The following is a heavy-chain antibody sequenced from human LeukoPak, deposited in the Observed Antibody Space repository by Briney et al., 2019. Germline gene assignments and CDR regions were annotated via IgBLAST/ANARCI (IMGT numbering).Heavy chain of an antibody. CDR3: ARVFDSSGYYYVGVDAFDI. CDR1: GGSISSGGYY. D-gene: IGHD3-22*01. V-gene: IGHV4-31*03. J-gene: IGHJ3*02. Sequence: PSQTLSLTCTVSGGSISSGGYYRSWIRQHPGKGLEWIGYIYYSGSTYYNPFLKSRVTISVDTSKNQFSLKLSSVAAADTAVYYCARVFDSSGYYYVGVDAFDIWGQGTMVTVSS. CDR2: IYYSGST.